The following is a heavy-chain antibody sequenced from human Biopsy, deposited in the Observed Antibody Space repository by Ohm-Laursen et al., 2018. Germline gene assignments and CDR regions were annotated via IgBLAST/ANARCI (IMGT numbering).Heavy chain of an antibody. CDR2: IYNSETT. CDR3: ARHPTGFWFDP. V-gene: IGHV4-39*01. J-gene: IGHJ5*02. CDR1: GDSISTSTTYY. Sequence: GTLSLTCTVSGDSISTSTTYYWAWLRQPPGKGLEWIGSIYNSETTFYNPSLKSRVAISVDTSTNQFPLKVSSVTAADTALYYCARHPTGFWFDPWGHGTLVTVSS.